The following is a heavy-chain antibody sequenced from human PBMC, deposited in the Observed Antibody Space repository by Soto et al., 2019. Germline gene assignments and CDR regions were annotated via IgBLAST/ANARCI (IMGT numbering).Heavy chain of an antibody. CDR1: GYTFTNSD. J-gene: IGHJ4*01. CDR2: MNPDSGHA. CDR3: ARRPHCSCFICYYGLDN. V-gene: IGHV1-8*01. D-gene: IGHD2-15*01. Sequence: ASGKVSGKASGYTFTNSDINWVRQAPGQGPEWMGWMNPDSGHAAYAQKFQGRVTLTTSTSTSTVYMEMRSLGSEDTAVYYCARRPHCSCFICYYGLDNWVYGTLVTLSP.